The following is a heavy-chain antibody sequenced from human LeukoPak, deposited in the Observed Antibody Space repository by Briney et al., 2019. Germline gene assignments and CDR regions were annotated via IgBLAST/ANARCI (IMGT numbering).Heavy chain of an antibody. CDR3: ARELVDPALYYYYGMDV. Sequence: SVKVSCKASGYTFTSYYMHWVRQAPGQGLEWMGGIIPIFGTANYAQKFQGRVTITADESTSTAYMELSSLRSEDTAVYYCARELVDPALYYYYGMDVWGQGTTVTVSS. J-gene: IGHJ6*02. V-gene: IGHV1-69*13. CDR2: IIPIFGTA. D-gene: IGHD1-26*01. CDR1: GYTFTSYY.